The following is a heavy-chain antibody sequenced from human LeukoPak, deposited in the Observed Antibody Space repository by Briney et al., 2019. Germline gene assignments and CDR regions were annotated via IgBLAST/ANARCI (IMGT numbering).Heavy chain of an antibody. Sequence: GGSLRLSCAASGFTFSTYVMSWARQAPGKGLEWVSYISSSGMTIYYADSVKGRFTISRDNAKNSLYLQMNSLRAEDTAVYYCARGKVGATHYYGMDVWGQGTTVTVSS. CDR3: ARGKVGATHYYGMDV. CDR2: ISSSGMTI. CDR1: GFTFSTYV. D-gene: IGHD1-26*01. V-gene: IGHV3-48*03. J-gene: IGHJ6*02.